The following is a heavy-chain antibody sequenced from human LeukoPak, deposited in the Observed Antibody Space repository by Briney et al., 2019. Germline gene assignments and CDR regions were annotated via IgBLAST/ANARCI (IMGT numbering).Heavy chain of an antibody. CDR2: ISYDGSNK. V-gene: IGHV3-30*04. J-gene: IGHJ5*02. Sequence: GGSLRLSCAASGFTSSSYAMHWVRQAPGKGLEWVAVISYDGSNKYYADSVKGRFTISRDNSKNTLYLQMNSLRAEDTAVYYCARDSPTVEYNWFDPWGQGTLVTVSS. D-gene: IGHD4-23*01. CDR1: GFTSSSYA. CDR3: ARDSPTVEYNWFDP.